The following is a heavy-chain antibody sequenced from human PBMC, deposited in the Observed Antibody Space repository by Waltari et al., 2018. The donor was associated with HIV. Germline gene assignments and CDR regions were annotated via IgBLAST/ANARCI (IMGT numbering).Heavy chain of an antibody. CDR1: GGSISSSVYY. CDR3: ARLVQLLRGGSSDYYYGMDV. J-gene: IGHJ6*02. Sequence: QLRLQESGPGLVKPSETLSLSCTVSGGSISSSVYYWGWIRQSPVKGLQWIGSVYYSGGTYYSSSLKSRITISVDTSKNQFSLKMTSVTAADTAVYYCARLVQLLRGGSSDYYYGMDVWGQGTTVSVSS. CDR2: VYYSGGT. V-gene: IGHV4-39*01. D-gene: IGHD6-6*01.